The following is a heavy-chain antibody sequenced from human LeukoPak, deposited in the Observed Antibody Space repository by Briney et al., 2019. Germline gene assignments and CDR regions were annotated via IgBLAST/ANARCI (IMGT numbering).Heavy chain of an antibody. V-gene: IGHV3-23*01. CDR2: ISGSGGST. CDR3: AKDPRVGSRVATPCH. J-gene: IGHJ4*02. CDR1: GFTFSSYA. Sequence: GGSLRLSCAASGFTFSSYAMSWVRQAPGKGLERVSAISGSGGSTYYADSVKGRFTISRDNSKSTLFLQMNSLRAEDTAVYYCAKDPRVGSRVATPCHWGQGTLVTVSS. D-gene: IGHD5-24*01.